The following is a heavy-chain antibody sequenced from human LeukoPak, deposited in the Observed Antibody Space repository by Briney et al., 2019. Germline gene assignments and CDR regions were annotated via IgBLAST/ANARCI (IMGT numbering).Heavy chain of an antibody. CDR1: GGSISSYY. Sequence: SETLSLTCTVPGGSISSYYWSWIRQPPGKGLEWIGYIYTSGSTNYNPSLKSRVTISVDTSKNQFSLKLSSVTAADTAVYYCARHLPRGNKWYYMDVWGKGTTVSVSS. CDR3: ARHLPRGNKWYYMDV. D-gene: IGHD1-26*01. J-gene: IGHJ6*03. CDR2: IYTSGST. V-gene: IGHV4-4*09.